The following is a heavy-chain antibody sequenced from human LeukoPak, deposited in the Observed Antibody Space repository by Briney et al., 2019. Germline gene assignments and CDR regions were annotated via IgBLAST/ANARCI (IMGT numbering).Heavy chain of an antibody. D-gene: IGHD1-7*01. CDR2: IIPIFGIA. CDR3: ARDPGITGTTHYYYYGMDV. CDR1: GGTFSSYA. J-gene: IGHJ6*02. Sequence: ASVNVSCKASGGTFSSYAISWVRQAPGQGLEWMGGIIPIFGIANYAQKFQGRVTITADESTSTAYMELSSLRSEDTAVYYCARDPGITGTTHYYYYGMDVWGQGTTVTVSS. V-gene: IGHV1-69*13.